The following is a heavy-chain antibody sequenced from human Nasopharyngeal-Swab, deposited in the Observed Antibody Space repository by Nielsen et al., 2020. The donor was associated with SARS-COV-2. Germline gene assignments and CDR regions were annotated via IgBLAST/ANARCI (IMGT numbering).Heavy chain of an antibody. CDR3: ARMDTAMLYAFDI. CDR1: GGSISSSSYY. CDR2: IYYSGST. V-gene: IGHV4-39*07. J-gene: IGHJ3*02. D-gene: IGHD5-18*01. Sequence: SETLSLTCTVSGGSISSSSYYWGWIRQPPGKGLEWIGSIYYSGSTYYNPSLKSRVNISVDTSKNQFSLKLSSVTAADTAVYYCARMDTAMLYAFDIWGQGTMVTVSS.